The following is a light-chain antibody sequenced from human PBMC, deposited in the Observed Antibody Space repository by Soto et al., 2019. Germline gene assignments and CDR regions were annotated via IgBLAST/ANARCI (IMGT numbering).Light chain of an antibody. CDR1: ESISNY. V-gene: IGKV1-39*01. J-gene: IGKJ1*01. CDR3: QQRSNWPPT. CDR2: AAS. Sequence: IQMTQSPSSLSASVGDRVTITCRASESISNYLNWYQQKPGKAPKLLIYAASSLQSGVPSRFSGSGSGTDFTLTISSLEPEDFAVYYCQQRSNWPPTFGQGTTVDIK.